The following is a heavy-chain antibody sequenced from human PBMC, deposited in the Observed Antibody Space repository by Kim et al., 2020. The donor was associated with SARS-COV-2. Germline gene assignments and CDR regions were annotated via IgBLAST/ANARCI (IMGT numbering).Heavy chain of an antibody. CDR3: ARGVRQQLREDYYYYGMDV. D-gene: IGHD6-13*01. J-gene: IGHJ6*02. V-gene: IGHV1-18*04. CDR2: ISAYNGNT. CDR1: GYTFTSYG. Sequence: ASVKVSCKASGYTFTSYGISWVRQAPGQGLEWMGWISAYNGNTNYAQKLQGRVTMTTDTSTSTAYMELRSLRSDDTAVYYCARGVRQQLREDYYYYGMDVWGQGTTVTVSS.